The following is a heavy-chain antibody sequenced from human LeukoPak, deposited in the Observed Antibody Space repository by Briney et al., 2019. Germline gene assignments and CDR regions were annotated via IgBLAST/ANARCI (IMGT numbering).Heavy chain of an antibody. V-gene: IGHV4-59*01. CDR3: ARENSGYDFRFDP. Sequence: SETLSLTCTVSGGSISSYYWSWIRQPPGKGLEWIGYIYYSGSTNYNPSLKSRVTISVDTSKNQFSLKLSSVTAGDTAVYYCARENSGYDFRFDPWGQGTLVTVSS. J-gene: IGHJ5*02. CDR2: IYYSGST. D-gene: IGHD5-12*01. CDR1: GGSISSYY.